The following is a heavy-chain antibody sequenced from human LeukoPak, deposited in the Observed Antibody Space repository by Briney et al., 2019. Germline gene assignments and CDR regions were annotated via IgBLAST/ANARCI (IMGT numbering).Heavy chain of an antibody. Sequence: GGSLRLSCEASGFTLGNYAMNWVRQAPGKGLEWVSTISGTGSSTYYADSAKGRFTISRDNSMDTLFLQLNSLTAADTAMYFCAKASVAIPQYCNSWGQGTLVTVSS. CDR2: ISGTGSST. J-gene: IGHJ5*02. D-gene: IGHD2-2*02. V-gene: IGHV3-23*01. CDR1: GFTLGNYA. CDR3: AKASVAIPQYCNS.